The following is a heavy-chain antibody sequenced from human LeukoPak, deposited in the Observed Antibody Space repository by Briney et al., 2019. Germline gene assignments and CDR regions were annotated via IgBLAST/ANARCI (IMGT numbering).Heavy chain of an antibody. J-gene: IGHJ4*02. V-gene: IGHV1-69*02. D-gene: IGHD2-15*01. CDR3: ARAEVAAPES. CDR2: IIPILGIA. Sequence: SVKVSCKASGGTFSSYTISWVRQAPGQGHEWMGRIIPILGIANYAQKFQGRVTITADKSTSTAYMELSSLRSEDTAVYYCARAEVAAPESWGQGTLVTVSS. CDR1: GGTFSSYT.